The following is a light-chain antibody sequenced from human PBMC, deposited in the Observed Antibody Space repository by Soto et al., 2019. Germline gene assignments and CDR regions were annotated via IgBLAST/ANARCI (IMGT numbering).Light chain of an antibody. CDR3: QQRSNWPPIT. CDR2: DAS. J-gene: IGKJ3*01. V-gene: IGKV3-11*01. Sequence: EIVLTQSPATLSLSPGERATLSCRASQSVSSYLAWYQQKPGQAPRLLIYDASNRATGIPARFSGSGSGTDFTLTISSLEPEDFAVYYYQQRSNWPPITFGHGTKVDIK. CDR1: QSVSSY.